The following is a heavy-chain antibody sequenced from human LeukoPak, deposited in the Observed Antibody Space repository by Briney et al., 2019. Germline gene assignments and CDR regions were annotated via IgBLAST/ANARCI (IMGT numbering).Heavy chain of an antibody. V-gene: IGHV1-8*03. CDR1: GYTFTSYD. J-gene: IGHJ4*02. D-gene: IGHD6-19*01. CDR2: MNPNSGNT. CDR3: ARERGSSGWYQEDYFDY. Sequence: ASVKVSCKASGYTFTSYDINWVRQATGQGLEWMGWMNPNSGNTGCAQKFQGRVTITRNTSISTAYMELSSLRSDDTAVYYCARERGSSGWYQEDYFDYWGQGTLVTVSS.